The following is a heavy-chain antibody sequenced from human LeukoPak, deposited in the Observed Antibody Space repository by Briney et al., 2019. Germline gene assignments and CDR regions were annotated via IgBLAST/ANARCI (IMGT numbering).Heavy chain of an antibody. CDR2: IYYSGST. V-gene: IGHV4-61*01. J-gene: IGHJ3*02. D-gene: IGHD3-22*01. Sequence: PSETLSLTCTVSGGSVSSGSYYWSWIRQPPGKGLEWIGYIYYSGSTNYNPSLKSRVTISVDTSKNQFSLKLSSVTTADTAVYYCAREVDYYDSSGYSTVAFDIWGQGTMVTVSS. CDR3: AREVDYYDSSGYSTVAFDI. CDR1: GGSVSSGSYY.